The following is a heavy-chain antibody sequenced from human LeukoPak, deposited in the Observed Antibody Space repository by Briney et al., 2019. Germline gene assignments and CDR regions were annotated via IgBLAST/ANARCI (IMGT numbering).Heavy chain of an antibody. J-gene: IGHJ4*02. CDR1: GFTFNNYY. Sequence: PGGSLRLSCAPSGFTFNNYYMSWVRQAPGKGLEWVASIKVDGSQKHYVDSVKGRFTISRDNAKNSLFLQMNSLRAEDTAVYYCAKAIGDYHLYFDYWGQGTLVTVSS. V-gene: IGHV3-7*03. D-gene: IGHD4-17*01. CDR2: IKVDGSQK. CDR3: AKAIGDYHLYFDY.